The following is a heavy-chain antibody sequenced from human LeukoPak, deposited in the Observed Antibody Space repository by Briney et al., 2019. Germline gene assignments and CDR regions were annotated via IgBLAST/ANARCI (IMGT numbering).Heavy chain of an antibody. J-gene: IGHJ5*02. CDR3: ASEPRLEAATTAWFDP. V-gene: IGHV3-33*01. CDR2: IWYDGSNK. D-gene: IGHD2-15*01. CDR1: GFTFSSYG. Sequence: AGGSLRLSCAASGFTFSSYGMHWVRQAPGKGLEWVAVIWYDGSNKYYADSVKGRFTISRDNSKNTLYLQMNSLRSEDTAVYYCASEPRLEAATTAWFDPWGQGTLVTVSS.